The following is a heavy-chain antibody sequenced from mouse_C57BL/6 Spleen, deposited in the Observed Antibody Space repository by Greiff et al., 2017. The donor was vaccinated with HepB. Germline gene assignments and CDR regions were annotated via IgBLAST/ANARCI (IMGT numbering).Heavy chain of an antibody. Sequence: EVKLMESEGGLVQPGSSMKLSCTASGFTFSDYYMAWVRQVPEKGLEWVANINYDGSSTYYLDSLKSRFIISRDNAKNILYLQMSSLKSEDTATYYCARDNDYWYFDVWGTGTTVTVSS. CDR1: GFTFSDYY. J-gene: IGHJ1*03. CDR3: ARDNDYWYFDV. V-gene: IGHV5-16*01. CDR2: INYDGSST. D-gene: IGHD2-4*01.